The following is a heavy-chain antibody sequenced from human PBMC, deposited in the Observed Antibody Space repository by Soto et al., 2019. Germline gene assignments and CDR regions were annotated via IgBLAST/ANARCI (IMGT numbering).Heavy chain of an antibody. CDR1: CYTFSQSG. V-gene: IGHV1-18*01. D-gene: IGHD6-25*01. J-gene: IGHJ6*02. CDR3: AREGAAPSYYYGLAV. CDR2: ISSYNGDT. Sequence: GGSGKVSFKDFCYTFSQSGINWVRQAPGQGPEWMGWISSYNGDTNYAQTFQGRVTMTTDTSTSTAYMELRSLRSDDTAVYYCAREGAAPSYYYGLAVRGPGPTVTVSS.